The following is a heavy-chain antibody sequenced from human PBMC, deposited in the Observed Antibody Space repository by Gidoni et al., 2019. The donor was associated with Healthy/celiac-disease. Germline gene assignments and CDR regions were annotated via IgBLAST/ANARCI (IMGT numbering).Heavy chain of an antibody. CDR1: GFTFSSYA. V-gene: IGHV3-23*01. D-gene: IGHD6-19*01. J-gene: IGHJ4*02. CDR2: SSGSGGST. Sequence: EVQLLESGGGLVQPGGSLRLSCSASGFTFSSYAMSWVRQAPGMGLEWVSASSGSGGSTYYADSVKGRFTISRDNSKNTLYLQMNSLRAEDTAVYYCAKALGYSSGWYIDYWGQGTLVTVSS. CDR3: AKALGYSSGWYIDY.